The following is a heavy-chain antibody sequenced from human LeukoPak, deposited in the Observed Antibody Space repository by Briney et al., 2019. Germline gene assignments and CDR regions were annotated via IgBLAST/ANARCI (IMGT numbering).Heavy chain of an antibody. V-gene: IGHV4-4*07. CDR1: GGSISSYY. CDR2: IYTSGST. D-gene: IGHD4-11*01. CDR3: ATSRGYSNYYFDY. J-gene: IGHJ4*02. Sequence: PSETLSLTCTVSGGSISSYYWSWIRQPAGKGQEWIGRIYTSGSTNYNPSLKSRVTMSVDTSKNQFSLKLTSVTAADTAVYYCATSRGYSNYYFDYWGQGTLVTVSS.